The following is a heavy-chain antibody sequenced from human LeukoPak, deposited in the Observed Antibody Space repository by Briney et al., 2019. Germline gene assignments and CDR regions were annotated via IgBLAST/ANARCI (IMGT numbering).Heavy chain of an antibody. J-gene: IGHJ4*02. D-gene: IGHD7-27*01. CDR1: GGSFSGYY. Sequence: SETLSLTCAVYGGSFSGYYWSWIRQPPGKGLEWIGEINHSGSTNYNPSLKSRVTISVDTSKNQFSLKLSSVTAADTAVYYCARGFHWGGYYFDHWGQGTLVTVSS. V-gene: IGHV4-34*01. CDR3: ARGFHWGGYYFDH. CDR2: INHSGST.